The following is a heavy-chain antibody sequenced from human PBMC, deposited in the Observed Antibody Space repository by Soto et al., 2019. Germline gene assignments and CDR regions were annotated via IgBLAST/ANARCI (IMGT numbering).Heavy chain of an antibody. J-gene: IGHJ5*02. CDR2: IIPILGIA. CDR1: GGTFSSYT. D-gene: IGHD2-2*01. CDR3: ARDCSSTSCYAYP. V-gene: IGHV1-69*08. Sequence: QVQLVQSGAEVKKPGSSVEVSCKASGGTFSSYTISWVRQAPGQGLEWMGRIIPILGIANYAQKFQGRVTITADKSTSTAYMELSSLRSEDTAVYYCARDCSSTSCYAYPWGQGTLVTVSS.